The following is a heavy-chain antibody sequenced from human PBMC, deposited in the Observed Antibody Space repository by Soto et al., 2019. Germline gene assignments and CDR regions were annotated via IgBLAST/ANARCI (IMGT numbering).Heavy chain of an antibody. CDR3: ARDQAELLEWLPQPPTI. CDR2: IWYDGSNK. V-gene: IGHV3-33*01. Sequence: GGSLRLSCAASGFTFSSYGMHWVRQAPGKGLEWVAVIWYDGSNKYYADSVKGRFTISRDNSKNTLYLQMNSLRAEDTAVYYCARDQAELLEWLPQPPTIWGQGTTVTVSS. D-gene: IGHD3-3*01. CDR1: GFTFSSYG. J-gene: IGHJ6*02.